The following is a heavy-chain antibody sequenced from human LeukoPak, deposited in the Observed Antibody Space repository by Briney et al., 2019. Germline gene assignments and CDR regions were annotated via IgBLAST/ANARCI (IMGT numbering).Heavy chain of an antibody. J-gene: IGHJ4*02. CDR2: ISWNSGSI. V-gene: IGHV3-9*01. Sequence: SLRLSCAASGFTFDDYAMHWVRQAPGKGLEWVSGISWNSGSIGYADSVKGRFTISRDNAKNSLYLQMNSLRAEDTALYYCAKGYYDSSGSTPFDYWGQGTLVTVSS. D-gene: IGHD3-22*01. CDR1: GFTFDDYA. CDR3: AKGYYDSSGSTPFDY.